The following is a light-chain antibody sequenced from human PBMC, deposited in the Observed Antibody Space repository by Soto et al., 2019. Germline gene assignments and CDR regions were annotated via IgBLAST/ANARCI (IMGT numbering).Light chain of an antibody. CDR2: GAS. J-gene: IGKJ1*01. Sequence: EIVMTQSPATLSVSPGERATLSCRASQSVSSNLAWYQRKPGQAPRLLIYGASTRATGIPARFSGSGSGTEFTLTISSLQSEDFAVYYCQQYNNWPPWTFGRGTKVDIK. V-gene: IGKV3-15*01. CDR1: QSVSSN. CDR3: QQYNNWPPWT.